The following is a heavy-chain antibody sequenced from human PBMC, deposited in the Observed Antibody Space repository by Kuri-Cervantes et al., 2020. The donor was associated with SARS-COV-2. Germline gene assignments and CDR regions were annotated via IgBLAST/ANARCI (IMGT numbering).Heavy chain of an antibody. Sequence: SETLSLTCTVSGGSISSYYWSWIRQPPGKGLEWIGYIYYSGSTNYNPSLKSRVTISVDTSKSQFSLKLSSVTAADTAVYYCASYDFWSGYHFDYWGQGTLVTVSS. V-gene: IGHV4-59*01. D-gene: IGHD3-3*01. CDR3: ASYDFWSGYHFDY. J-gene: IGHJ4*02. CDR2: IYYSGST. CDR1: GGSISSYY.